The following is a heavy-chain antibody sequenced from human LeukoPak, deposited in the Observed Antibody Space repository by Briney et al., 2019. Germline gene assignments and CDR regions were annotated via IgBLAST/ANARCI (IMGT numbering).Heavy chain of an antibody. D-gene: IGHD3-9*01. J-gene: IGHJ4*02. CDR3: AKWGPYDILTGRIN. CDR2: IKPDESEK. CDR1: GFTFSNYW. Sequence: PGGSLRLSCAASGFTFSNYWMTWVRQAPGKGLEWVANIKPDESEKYYVGSVKSRFTISRDNAKNSLYLQMNSLRAEDTAVYYCAKWGPYDILTGRINWGQGTLVTVSS. V-gene: IGHV3-7*03.